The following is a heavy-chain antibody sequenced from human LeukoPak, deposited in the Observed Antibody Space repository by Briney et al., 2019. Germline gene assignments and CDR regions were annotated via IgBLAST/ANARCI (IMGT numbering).Heavy chain of an antibody. V-gene: IGHV4-34*01. D-gene: IGHD3-22*01. J-gene: IGHJ4*02. Sequence: PSETLSLTCAVYGGSFSGYYWSWIRQPPGKGLEWIGEINHSGSTNYNPSLKSRVTISVDRSKNQFSLKLSSVTAADTAVYYCAREMKKNYYDSSGYSYWGQGTLVTVSS. CDR3: AREMKKNYYDSSGYSY. CDR1: GGSFSGYY. CDR2: INHSGST.